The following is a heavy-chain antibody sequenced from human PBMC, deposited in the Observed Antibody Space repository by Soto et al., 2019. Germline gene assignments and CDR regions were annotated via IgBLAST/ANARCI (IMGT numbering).Heavy chain of an antibody. CDR1: GGSISSYY. V-gene: IGHV4-59*08. D-gene: IGHD3-3*01. CDR2: IYYSGST. Sequence: TLSIPCTVSGGSISSYYWSWIRQPPGKGLEWIGYIYYSGSTNYNPSLKSRVTISVDTSKNQFSLKLSSVTAADTAVYYCARGRFLEWLLRDAFDIWGQGTMVTVSS. CDR3: ARGRFLEWLLRDAFDI. J-gene: IGHJ3*02.